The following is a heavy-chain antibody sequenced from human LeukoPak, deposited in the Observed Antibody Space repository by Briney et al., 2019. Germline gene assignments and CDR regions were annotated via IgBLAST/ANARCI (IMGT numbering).Heavy chain of an antibody. J-gene: IGHJ3*02. CDR2: IYSTGST. CDR3: AREAGDPSGYYYDKGAFDI. Sequence: PSETLSLTCTVSGGSISKYHWSWIRQPAGRGLEWIGRIYSTGSTNSNPSVKSRVAMTVDTSKSQITLKLSFVTAADTAVYYCAREAGDPSGYYYDKGAFDIWGQGTMVTVSS. D-gene: IGHD3-22*01. CDR1: GGSISKYH. V-gene: IGHV4-4*07.